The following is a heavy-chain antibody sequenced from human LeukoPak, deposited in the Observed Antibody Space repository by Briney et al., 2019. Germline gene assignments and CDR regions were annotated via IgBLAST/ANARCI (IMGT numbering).Heavy chain of an antibody. J-gene: IGHJ4*02. CDR3: ARRGSCYSCFDY. D-gene: IGHD2-15*01. Sequence: PGGSLRLSCAASGFTFRVAWMTWVRQAPGKGLEWVGRIRSRADGGTAEYATAVEGRFTISRDNAKNSLYLQMNSLRAEDTAVYYCARRGSCYSCFDYWGQGTLVTVSS. CDR2: IRSRADGGTA. V-gene: IGHV3-15*01. CDR1: GFTFRVAW.